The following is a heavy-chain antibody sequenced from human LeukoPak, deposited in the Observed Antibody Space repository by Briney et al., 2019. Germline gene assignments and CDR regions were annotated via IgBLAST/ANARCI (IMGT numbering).Heavy chain of an antibody. CDR1: GGSFSGYY. Sequence: SETLSLTCAVYGGSFSGYYCSWIRQPPGKGLEWIGEINHSGSTNYNPSLKSRATISVDTSKNQFSLKLSSVTAADTAVYYCASFYDSSGYQDYWGQGTLVTVSS. J-gene: IGHJ4*02. D-gene: IGHD3-22*01. CDR3: ASFYDSSGYQDY. V-gene: IGHV4-34*01. CDR2: INHSGST.